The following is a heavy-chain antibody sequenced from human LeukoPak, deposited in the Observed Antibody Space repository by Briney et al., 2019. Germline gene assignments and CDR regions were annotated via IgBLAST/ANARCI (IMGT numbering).Heavy chain of an antibody. CDR2: IYYSGST. V-gene: IGHV4-59*08. CDR1: GGSISSYY. J-gene: IGHJ5*02. Sequence: VKPSETLSLTCTVSGGSISSYYWSWIRQPPGKGLEWIGYIYYSGSTNYNPSLKSRVTISVDTSKNQFSLKLSSVTAADTAVYYCARQSSYSTGFDPWGQGTLVTVSS. CDR3: ARQSSYSTGFDP. D-gene: IGHD2-15*01.